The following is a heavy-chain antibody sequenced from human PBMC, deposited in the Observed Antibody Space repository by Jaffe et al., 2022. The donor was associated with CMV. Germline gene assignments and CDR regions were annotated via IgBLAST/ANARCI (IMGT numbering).Heavy chain of an antibody. Sequence: EVQLVQSGAEVKKPGESLKISCKGSGYNFGTYWIAWVRQMPGKGLELMGIVYPGDSDTRYSPSFQGQVTISADESISIAYVQASDTAIYYCARQGAGGFDYWGQGTLVTVSS. CDR1: GYNFGTYW. V-gene: IGHV5-51*01. CDR3: ARQGAGGFDY. D-gene: IGHD3-10*01. J-gene: IGHJ4*02. CDR2: VYPGDSDT.